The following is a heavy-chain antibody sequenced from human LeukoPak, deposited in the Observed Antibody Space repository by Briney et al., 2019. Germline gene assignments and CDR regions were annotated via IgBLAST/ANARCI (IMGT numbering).Heavy chain of an antibody. CDR2: IYSGGST. D-gene: IGHD2-15*01. J-gene: IGHJ4*02. Sequence: GGSLRLSCAASGFTVSSNYMSWVRQAPGKGLEWVSVIYSGGSTYYAGSVKGRFTISRDNSKNTLYVQMNSLRAEDTAVYYCSRGGYCSGGTCSAYPFDYWGQGTLVTVSS. CDR1: GFTVSSNY. CDR3: SRGGYCSGGTCSAYPFDY. V-gene: IGHV3-53*05.